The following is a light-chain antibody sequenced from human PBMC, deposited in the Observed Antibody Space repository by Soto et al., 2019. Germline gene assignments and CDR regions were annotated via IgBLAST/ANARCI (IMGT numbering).Light chain of an antibody. CDR1: SSDVGGYNH. CDR2: EVT. V-gene: IGLV2-14*01. J-gene: IGLJ1*01. Sequence: QSALTQPASVSGSPGQSITISCTGTSSDVGGYNHVSWFQQHPGKAPKLMIYEVTNRPSGVSNRFSGSKSGNTASLSISGLQAEDEADYFCGTWDDSLFSFVFGPGTKVTVL. CDR3: GTWDDSLFSFV.